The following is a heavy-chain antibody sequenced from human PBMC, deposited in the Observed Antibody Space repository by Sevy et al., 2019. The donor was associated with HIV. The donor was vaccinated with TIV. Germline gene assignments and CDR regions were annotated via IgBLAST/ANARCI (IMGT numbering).Heavy chain of an antibody. CDR2: ISWDGGST. CDR1: GFTFDDYT. CDR3: ASSGWSLYYFDY. D-gene: IGHD6-19*01. Sequence: GGSLRLPCAASGFTFDDYTMHWVRQAPGKGLEWVSLISWDGGSTYYADSVKGRFTISRDNSKNSLYLQMNSLRTEDTALYYCASSGWSLYYFDYWGQGTLVTVSS. J-gene: IGHJ4*02. V-gene: IGHV3-43*01.